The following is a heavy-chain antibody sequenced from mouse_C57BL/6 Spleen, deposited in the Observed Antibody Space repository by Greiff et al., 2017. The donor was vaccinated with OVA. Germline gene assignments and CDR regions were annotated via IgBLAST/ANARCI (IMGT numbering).Heavy chain of an antibody. CDR2: IYPNNGGN. CDR3: AREEGTGRIAD. V-gene: IGHV1-34*01. D-gene: IGHD4-1*01. J-gene: IGHJ3*01. CDR1: GYTFTDYY. Sequence: VQLKESGPELVKPRASVKMSCKASGYTFTDYYMHWVKQSPGKSLEWIGYIYPNNGGNGYNQKFKGKATLTVDKSSSTAYMELRSLTAEDTAVYYCAREEGTGRIADWGKGTLVTVSA.